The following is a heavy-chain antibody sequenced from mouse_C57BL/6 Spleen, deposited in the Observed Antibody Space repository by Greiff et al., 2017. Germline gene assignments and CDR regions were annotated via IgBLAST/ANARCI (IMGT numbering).Heavy chain of an antibody. Sequence: QVQLQQPGAELVRPGSSVKLSCKASGYTFTSYWMHWVKQRPIQGLEWIGNIDPSDSETHYNQKFKDKATLTVDKSSSTAYMQLSSLTSEDSAVYYCARDGAYDGYVFAYWGQGTLVTVSA. CDR1: GYTFTSYW. CDR2: IDPSDSET. D-gene: IGHD2-3*01. CDR3: ARDGAYDGYVFAY. V-gene: IGHV1-52*01. J-gene: IGHJ3*01.